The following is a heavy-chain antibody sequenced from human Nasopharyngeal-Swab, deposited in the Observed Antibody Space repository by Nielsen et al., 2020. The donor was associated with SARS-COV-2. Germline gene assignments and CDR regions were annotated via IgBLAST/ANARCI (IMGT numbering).Heavy chain of an antibody. Sequence: SDTLSLTCTVSGDSISNRFSYWAWIRQSPGKGLEWIGSVSQTGAHSYLASLKSRVTLSVDTSHHQVSLRLTSVTAADTAFYFCARLNIAATSSHFDHWGHGTLVTVSS. V-gene: IGHV4-39*01. D-gene: IGHD5-12*01. CDR2: VSQTGAH. CDR1: GDSISNRFSY. J-gene: IGHJ4*01. CDR3: ARLNIAATSSHFDH.